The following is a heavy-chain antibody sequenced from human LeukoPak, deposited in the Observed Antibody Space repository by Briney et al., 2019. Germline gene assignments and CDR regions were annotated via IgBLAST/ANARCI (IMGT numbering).Heavy chain of an antibody. CDR3: SRSLKYINSSWGYDY. CDR2: IHRSEGP. J-gene: IGHJ4*02. Sequence: SETLSLTCIVSGYSISTGHYWGWIRQSPGKGLEWIGTIHRSEGPYYNPSLRRRLTISVDTSKNQFSLKLTSVTAADTAVYYCSRSLKYINSSWGYDYWGQGSLVTVSS. V-gene: IGHV4-38-2*02. CDR1: GYSISTGHY. D-gene: IGHD6-6*01.